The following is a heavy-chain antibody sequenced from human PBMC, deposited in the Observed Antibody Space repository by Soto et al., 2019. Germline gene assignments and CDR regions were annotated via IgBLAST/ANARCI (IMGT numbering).Heavy chain of an antibody. J-gene: IGHJ5*02. CDR1: GYTFTSYD. Sequence: ASVKVSCKASGYTFTSYDINWVRQATGQGLEWMGWMNPNSGNTGYAQKFQGRVTMTRNTSISTAYMELSSLRSEDTAVYYCGRGRRIQLGGNWFDPWGQGTMVTVSS. CDR2: MNPNSGNT. CDR3: GRGRRIQLGGNWFDP. D-gene: IGHD5-18*01. V-gene: IGHV1-8*01.